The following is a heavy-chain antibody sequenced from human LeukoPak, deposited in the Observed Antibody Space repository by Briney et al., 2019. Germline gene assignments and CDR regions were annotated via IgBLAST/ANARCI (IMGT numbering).Heavy chain of an antibody. V-gene: IGHV4-34*01. J-gene: IGHJ4*02. CDR2: INHSGST. D-gene: IGHD6-13*01. CDR3: ARGFIGSSWFFGY. Sequence: PSETLSLTCAVYGGSFSGYYWSWIRQPPGKGLEWIGEINHSGSTNYNPSLKSRVTISVDTSKNQFSLKLSSVTAADTAVYYCARGFIGSSWFFGYWGQGTLVTVSS. CDR1: GGSFSGYY.